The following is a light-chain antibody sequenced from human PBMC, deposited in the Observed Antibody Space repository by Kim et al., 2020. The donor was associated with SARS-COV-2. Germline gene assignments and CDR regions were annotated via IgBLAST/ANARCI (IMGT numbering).Light chain of an antibody. CDR3: QVWDSSSDHRVV. Sequence: SYELIQPPSVSVAPGKTARVSCGGNSMGSKSVHWYQQKSGQAPVLVMYYDSDRPSGIPERFSGSNTGHTATLTTSRVKAGDEADYYCQVWDSSSDHRVVFGGGTQLTVL. CDR1: SMGSKS. V-gene: IGLV3-21*04. J-gene: IGLJ2*01. CDR2: YDS.